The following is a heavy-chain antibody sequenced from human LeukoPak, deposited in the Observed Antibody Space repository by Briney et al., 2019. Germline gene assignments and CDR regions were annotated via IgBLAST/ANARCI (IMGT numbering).Heavy chain of an antibody. CDR2: ISSTGGST. D-gene: IGHD4-17*01. J-gene: IGHJ5*02. CDR3: ARGLFTTVKYNWFDP. V-gene: IGHV3-23*01. Sequence: PGGSLRLSCAGSGFTFSSYAMSWVRQAPGKGLEWVSVISSTGGSTFYADSVKGRFTISRDNAKNTLYLQMNSLRAEDTAVYYCARGLFTTVKYNWFDPWGQGTLVTVSS. CDR1: GFTFSSYA.